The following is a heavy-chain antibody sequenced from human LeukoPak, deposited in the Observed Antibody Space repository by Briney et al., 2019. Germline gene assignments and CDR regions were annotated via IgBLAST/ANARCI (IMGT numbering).Heavy chain of an antibody. CDR2: ITSGSGGST. CDR3: AKDHRFLEWFDY. J-gene: IGHJ4*02. V-gene: IGHV3-23*01. D-gene: IGHD3-3*01. Sequence: GGSLRLSCAASGFTFSDYNMNWVRQAPGKGLEWISYITSGSGGSTYYADSVKGRFTISRDNSKNTLYLQMNSLRAEDTAVYYCAKDHRFLEWFDYWGQGTLVTVSS. CDR1: GFTFSDYN.